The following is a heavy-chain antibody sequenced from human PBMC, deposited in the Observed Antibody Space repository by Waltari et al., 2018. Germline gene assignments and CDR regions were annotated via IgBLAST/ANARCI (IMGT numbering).Heavy chain of an antibody. CDR1: GGTFSSYT. D-gene: IGHD3-22*01. V-gene: IGHV1-69*02. CDR3: ASISSGYYLVFDY. CDR2: IIPILGIA. Sequence: QVQLVQSGAEVKKPGSSVKVSCKASGGTFSSYTISWVRQAPGQGLEWMGRIIPILGIANYAQKFQGRVTITADKSTSTAYMELSSLRSEDTAVYYCASISSGYYLVFDYWGQGTLVTVSS. J-gene: IGHJ4*02.